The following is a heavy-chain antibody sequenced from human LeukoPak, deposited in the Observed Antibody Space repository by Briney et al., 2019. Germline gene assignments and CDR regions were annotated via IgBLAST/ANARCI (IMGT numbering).Heavy chain of an antibody. J-gene: IGHJ6*03. CDR2: ISYDGSNK. V-gene: IGHV3-30*18. D-gene: IGHD3-16*02. CDR3: AKESGGVIVNYYYYMDV. Sequence: PGGSLRLSCAASGFTFSSYGIHWVRQAPGKGLEWVAVISYDGSNKYYADSVKGRFTISRDNSKNTLYLQMNSLRAEDTAVYYCAKESGGVIVNYYYYMDVWGKGTTVTVSS. CDR1: GFTFSSYG.